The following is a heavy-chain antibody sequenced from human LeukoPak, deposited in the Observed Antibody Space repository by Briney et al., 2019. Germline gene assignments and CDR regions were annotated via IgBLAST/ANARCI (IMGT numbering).Heavy chain of an antibody. D-gene: IGHD1-26*01. CDR1: GFTFSSYG. V-gene: IGHV3-33*06. CDR2: IWYDGSNK. CDR3: AKDTSSIVGATFGDY. J-gene: IGHJ4*02. Sequence: GGSLRLSCAASGFTFSSYGMHWVRQAPGKGLEWVAVIWYDGSNKYYADSVKGRFTISRDNSKNTLYLQMNSLRAEDTAVYYCAKDTSSIVGATFGDYWGQGTLVTVSS.